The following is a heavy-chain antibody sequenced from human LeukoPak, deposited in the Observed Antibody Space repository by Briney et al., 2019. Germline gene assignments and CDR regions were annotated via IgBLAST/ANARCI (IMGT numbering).Heavy chain of an antibody. Sequence: SETLSLTCTVSGGSISSYFWSWIRQPPGKGLEWIAYIHYSEKTNYNPSLKSRVTISLDTSKNQFSLMLSSVTAADTAVYYCARDRRWELLHAFDLWGRGTMVTVSS. CDR1: GGSISSYF. CDR3: ARDRRWELLHAFDL. J-gene: IGHJ3*01. D-gene: IGHD1-26*01. CDR2: IHYSEKT. V-gene: IGHV4-59*01.